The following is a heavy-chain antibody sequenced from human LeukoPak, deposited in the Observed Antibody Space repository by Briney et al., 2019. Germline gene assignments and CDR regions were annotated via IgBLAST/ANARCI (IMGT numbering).Heavy chain of an antibody. Sequence: TGGSLRLSCAASGFTFSSYGMHWVRQAPGKGLEWVAFIRYDGSNKYYADSVKGRFTISRDNSKNTLYLQMNSLRAEDTAVYGCAKDPHQLLLEGVYYFDYWGQGTLVTVSS. J-gene: IGHJ4*02. CDR3: AKDPHQLLLEGVYYFDY. D-gene: IGHD2-2*01. CDR2: IRYDGSNK. CDR1: GFTFSSYG. V-gene: IGHV3-30*02.